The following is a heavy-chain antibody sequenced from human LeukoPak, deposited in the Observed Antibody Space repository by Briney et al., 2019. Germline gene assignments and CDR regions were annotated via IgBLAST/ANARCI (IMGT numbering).Heavy chain of an antibody. D-gene: IGHD6-13*01. J-gene: IGHJ4*02. V-gene: IGHV3-48*03. CDR3: ARGGGSSWCLDC. CDR1: GFTFSSYK. Sequence: RGSLRLSCAASGFTFSSYKMNWVRQAPGKGLEWVSYISTSDTNIYYADSVKGRFTISRDNAKNSLYLQMNSLRVEDTAVYYCARGGGSSWCLDCWGQGTLVTVSS. CDR2: ISTSDTNI.